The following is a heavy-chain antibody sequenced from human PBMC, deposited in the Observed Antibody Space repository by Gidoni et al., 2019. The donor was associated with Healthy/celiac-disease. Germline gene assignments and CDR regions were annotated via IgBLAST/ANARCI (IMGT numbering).Heavy chain of an antibody. Sequence: PVGSLRLSCSASGFTFSSYAMHWVRQAPGKGLEYVSAISSNGGSTYYADSVKGRFTISRDNSKNTLYLQMSSLRAEDTAVYYCVKVGYYYDSSGYLDYFDYWGQGTLVTVSS. J-gene: IGHJ4*02. CDR2: ISSNGGST. CDR3: VKVGYYYDSSGYLDYFDY. V-gene: IGHV3-64D*06. D-gene: IGHD3-22*01. CDR1: GFTFSSYA.